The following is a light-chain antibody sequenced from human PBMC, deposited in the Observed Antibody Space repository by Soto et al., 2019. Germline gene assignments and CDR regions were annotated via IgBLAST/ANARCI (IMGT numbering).Light chain of an antibody. Sequence: DIQMAQSPSTLSASVGDRVTITCRASQGISTWLAWYQKKPGKAPEVLIYDASNLQSGVPSRFTGSGSGTEFTLTISSLQPDDFATYYCQQYNNYPWTFGQGTKVEI. CDR3: QQYNNYPWT. CDR2: DAS. CDR1: QGISTW. J-gene: IGKJ1*01. V-gene: IGKV1-5*01.